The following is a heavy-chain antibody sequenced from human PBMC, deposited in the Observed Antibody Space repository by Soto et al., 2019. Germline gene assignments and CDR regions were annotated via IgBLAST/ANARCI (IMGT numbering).Heavy chain of an antibody. V-gene: IGHV1-24*01. CDR1: GYTLTELS. CDR2: FDPEDGET. J-gene: IGHJ6*02. Sequence: ASVKVSCKVSGYTLTELSMHWVRQAPGKGLEWMGGFDPEDGETIYAQKFQGGVTMTEDKSTDTAYMELSRLRSEDTAVYYCATTKALLTGYYRAYYYYGMDVWGQGTTVTVSS. D-gene: IGHD3-9*01. CDR3: ATTKALLTGYYRAYYYYGMDV.